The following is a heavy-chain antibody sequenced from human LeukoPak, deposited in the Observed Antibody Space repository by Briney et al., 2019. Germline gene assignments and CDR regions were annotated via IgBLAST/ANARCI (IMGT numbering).Heavy chain of an antibody. CDR3: AREGWVHYFDY. V-gene: IGHV4-59*01. D-gene: IGHD5-24*01. CDR2: IYYSGST. CDR1: GGSISSYY. Sequence: SETLSLTCTVSGGSISSYYWSWIRSPQGRDLEWIGYIYYSGSTNYNPSLKSRVTISVDTSKNQFSLKLSSVTAADTAVYYCAREGWVHYFDYWGQGTLVTVSS. J-gene: IGHJ4*02.